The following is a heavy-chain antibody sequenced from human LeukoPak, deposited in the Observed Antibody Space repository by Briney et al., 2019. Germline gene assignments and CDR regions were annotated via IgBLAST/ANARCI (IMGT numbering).Heavy chain of an antibody. Sequence: GGSLRLSCAASGFTVSSNYMSWVRQAPGEGLDWVSVIYSGGSTYYADSVKVRFTISRDNSKNTLYLQMNSLRAEDTAVYYCARDPPTYYYYGMDVWGQGTTVTVSS. CDR3: ARDPPTYYYYGMDV. CDR1: GFTVSSNY. CDR2: IYSGGST. J-gene: IGHJ6*02. V-gene: IGHV3-66*01.